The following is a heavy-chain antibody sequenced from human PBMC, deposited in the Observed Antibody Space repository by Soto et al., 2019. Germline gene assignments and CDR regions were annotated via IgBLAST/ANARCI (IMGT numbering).Heavy chain of an antibody. CDR2: IVVGGGNT. Sequence: SVKVSCKASGFTFPTSTIQWLRQTRGQRLEWIGWIVVGGGNTNFAQNFRQRVTISRDMSTSTAYMDLNSLTSDDTAVYYCATASAGYTFCFDFWGQGTLVTVSS. J-gene: IGHJ4*02. D-gene: IGHD5-18*01. CDR3: ATASAGYTFCFDF. CDR1: GFTFPTST. V-gene: IGHV1-58*02.